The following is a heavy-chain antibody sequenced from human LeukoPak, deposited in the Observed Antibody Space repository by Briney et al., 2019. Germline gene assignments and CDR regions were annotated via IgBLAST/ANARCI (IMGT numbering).Heavy chain of an antibody. CDR1: GGSISSSSYY. CDR3: ARGSVISVAVYYFDY. Sequence: SETLSLTCTVSGGSISSSSYYWGWIRQPPGKGLEWIGSIYYSGSTYYNPSLKSRVTISVDTSKNQFSLKLSSVTAADTAVYYCARGSVISVAVYYFDYWGQGTLVTVSS. V-gene: IGHV4-39*01. D-gene: IGHD2-21*01. J-gene: IGHJ4*02. CDR2: IYYSGST.